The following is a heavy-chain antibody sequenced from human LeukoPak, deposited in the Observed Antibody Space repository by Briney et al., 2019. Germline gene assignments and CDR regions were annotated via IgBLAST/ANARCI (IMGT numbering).Heavy chain of an antibody. CDR1: GFTFSSYS. CDR2: ISSSSSYI. V-gene: IGHV3-21*01. D-gene: IGHD2-15*01. Sequence: GGSLRLSCAASGFTFSSYSMNWVRQAPGKGLEWVSSISSSSSYIYYADSVKGRFTISRDNAKNSLYLQMNSLRAEDTAVYYCAKLIVVVVAATRVTDYWGQGTLVTVSS. J-gene: IGHJ4*02. CDR3: AKLIVVVVAATRVTDY.